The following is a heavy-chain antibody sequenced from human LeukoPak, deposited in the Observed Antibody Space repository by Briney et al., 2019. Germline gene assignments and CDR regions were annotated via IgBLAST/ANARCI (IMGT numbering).Heavy chain of an antibody. CDR2: IYTSGST. J-gene: IGHJ4*02. Sequence: SETLSLTCTVSGGSISSYYWSWIRQPAGKGLEWIGRIYTSGSTNYNPSLKSRVTMSVDTSKNQFSLKLSSVTAADTAVYYCARDEAYGGNGGFDYWGQGTLVTVSS. V-gene: IGHV4-4*07. D-gene: IGHD4-23*01. CDR3: ARDEAYGGNGGFDY. CDR1: GGSISSYY.